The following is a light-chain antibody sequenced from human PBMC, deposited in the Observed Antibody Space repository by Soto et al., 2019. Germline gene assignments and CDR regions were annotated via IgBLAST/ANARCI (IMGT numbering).Light chain of an antibody. V-gene: IGKV1-5*03. CDR3: QYYNNYCWT. J-gene: IGKJ1*01. CDR1: QSISSW. Sequence: DIQLTQSPSTLSASVGDRVTITCRASQSISSWLAWYRQKPGKAPKFLIYKTSNLESGVPSRFSGSGSGTEFTLTISSLQPDDFATYYCQYYNNYCWTFDQGTKVEIK. CDR2: KTS.